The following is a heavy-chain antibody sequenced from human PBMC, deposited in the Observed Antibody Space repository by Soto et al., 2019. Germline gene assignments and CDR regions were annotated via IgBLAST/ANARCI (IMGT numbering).Heavy chain of an antibody. J-gene: IGHJ1*01. CDR3: ARAEHCSARKCYSACLHR. V-gene: IGHV1-46*01. CDR1: GYLFTAYS. CDR2: VNPSGGST. D-gene: IGHD6-19*01. Sequence: ASVKVSCKASGYLFTAYSMHWVRLAPGQGLEWMGVVNPSGGSTKYAQNFQGRVTMTRDTSTTTIYMELSSLRSDDTAIYYCARAEHCSARKCYSACLHRCGQGRLLTVYS.